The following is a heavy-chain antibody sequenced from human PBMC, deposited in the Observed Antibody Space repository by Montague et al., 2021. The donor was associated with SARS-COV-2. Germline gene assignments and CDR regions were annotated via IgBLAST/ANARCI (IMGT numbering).Heavy chain of an antibody. CDR3: ARDYGDYSYYYGLDV. CDR2: IYSSGST. V-gene: IGHV4-61*02. J-gene: IGHJ6*02. CDR1: GGSIRSGSYY. D-gene: IGHD4-17*01. Sequence: TLSLTCTVSGGSIRSGSYYWSWIRQPAGKGLEWIGRIYSSGSTNYNPSLKSRVTMSVDTSKNRFSLKVSSVTAVDTAVYYCARDYGDYSYYYGLDVWGQGTTVTVSS.